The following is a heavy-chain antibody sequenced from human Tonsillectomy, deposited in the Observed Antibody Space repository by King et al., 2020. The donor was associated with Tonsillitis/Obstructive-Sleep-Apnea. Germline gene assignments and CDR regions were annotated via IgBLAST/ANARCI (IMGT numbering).Heavy chain of an antibody. J-gene: IGHJ4*02. Sequence: QLVQSGGGVVQPGRSLRLSCAASGFTFSSYGMHWVRQAPGKGLEWVAIISYVEKNKFYADSVKGRFTISRDNSKSTLYLQMNSLRTDDTAVYYCEKDLRNSWTFDYWGQGTLVTVSS. CDR2: ISYVEKNK. D-gene: IGHD6-13*01. CDR3: EKDLRNSWTFDY. V-gene: IGHV3-30*18. CDR1: GFTFSSYG.